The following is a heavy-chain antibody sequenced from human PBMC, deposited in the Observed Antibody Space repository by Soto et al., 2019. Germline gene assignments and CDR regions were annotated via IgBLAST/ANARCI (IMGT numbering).Heavy chain of an antibody. CDR3: ARHASSSPTFDY. CDR1: GGSISSSSYY. V-gene: IGHV4-39*01. J-gene: IGHJ4*02. D-gene: IGHD6-13*01. Sequence: SETLSLTCTVSGGSISSSSYYWGWIRQPPGKGLEWIGSIYYSGSTYYNPSLKSRVTISVDTSKNQFSLKLSSVTAADTAVYYCARHASSSPTFDYWGQGTLVTVSS. CDR2: IYYSGST.